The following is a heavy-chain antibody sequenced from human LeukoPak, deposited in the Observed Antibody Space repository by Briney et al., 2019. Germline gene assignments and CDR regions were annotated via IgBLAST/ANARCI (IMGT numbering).Heavy chain of an antibody. D-gene: IGHD2-21*02. CDR3: ATTHVVVTANFDY. CDR1: GFTFSSYA. V-gene: IGHV3-30*09. CDR2: ISYDGSNE. J-gene: IGHJ4*02. Sequence: GRSLRLSCAASGFTFSSYAMHWVRQAPGKGLEWVAVISYDGSNEYYADSVKGRFAISRDNSKNTLYLQMNSLRAEDTAVYYCATTHVVVTANFDYWGQGTLVTVSS.